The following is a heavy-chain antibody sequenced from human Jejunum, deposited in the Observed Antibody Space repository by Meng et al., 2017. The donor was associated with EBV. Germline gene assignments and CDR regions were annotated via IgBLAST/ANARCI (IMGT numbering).Heavy chain of an antibody. CDR3: ARLGGYASGTYYPIDP. J-gene: IGHJ5*02. D-gene: IGHD3-10*01. V-gene: IGHV4-34*01. CDR2: INHGGGA. Sequence: GQLLEWVAVLLKPSETLSLTCAVYGGSFSDYYWTWIRQPPGKGLEWIGEINHGGGAIYNPSLKSRVTISVDTSKNQFSLKLSSVTAADTAVYYCARLGGYASGTYYPIDPWGQGTLVTVSS. CDR1: GGSFSDYY.